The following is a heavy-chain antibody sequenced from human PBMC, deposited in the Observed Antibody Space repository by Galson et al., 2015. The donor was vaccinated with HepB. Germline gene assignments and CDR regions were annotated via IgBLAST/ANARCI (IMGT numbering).Heavy chain of an antibody. CDR2: ISSGGNT. CDR1: GFTFSSHA. D-gene: IGHD3-10*01. J-gene: IGHJ6*02. V-gene: IGHV3-23*01. Sequence: SLRLSCAASGFTFSSHAMSWVRQAPGKGLEWVSTISSGGNTYYADSVKGRFTISRDNPNNTLYLQMNSLRAEDTAVYYCAKQYASGFWGQGTTITVSS. CDR3: AKQYASGF.